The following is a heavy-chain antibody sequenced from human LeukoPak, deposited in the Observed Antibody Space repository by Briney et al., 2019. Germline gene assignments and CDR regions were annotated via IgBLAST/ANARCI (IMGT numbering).Heavy chain of an antibody. Sequence: SETLSLTCTVSGGSISSYYWSWIRQPPGKGLEWIGYIYYSVSTNYNPSLKSRVTISVDTSKNQFSLKLSSVTAADTAVYYCARYTIFEFDPWGQGTLVTVSS. CDR3: ARYTIFEFDP. J-gene: IGHJ5*02. CDR2: IYYSVST. D-gene: IGHD3-3*01. V-gene: IGHV4-59*01. CDR1: GGSISSYY.